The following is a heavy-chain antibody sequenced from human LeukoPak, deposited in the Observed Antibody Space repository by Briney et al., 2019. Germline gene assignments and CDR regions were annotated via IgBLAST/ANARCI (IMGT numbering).Heavy chain of an antibody. J-gene: IGHJ4*02. CDR3: ARGGISIVALDY. D-gene: IGHD6-13*01. Sequence: PSETLSLTCAVYGGSFSGYYWSWIRQPPGKGLEWIGEIYHSGSTNYNPSLKSRVTISVDKSKNQFSLKLSSVTAADTAVYYCARGGISIVALDYWGQGTLVTVSS. CDR2: IYHSGST. V-gene: IGHV4-34*01. CDR1: GGSFSGYY.